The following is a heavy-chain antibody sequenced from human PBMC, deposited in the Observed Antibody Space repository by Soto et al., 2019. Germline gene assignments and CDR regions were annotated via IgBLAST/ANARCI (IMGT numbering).Heavy chain of an antibody. CDR2: IVVGSGNT. CDR1: GFTFTSSA. CDR3: AADNSNPRHQTSAFDI. D-gene: IGHD1-20*01. J-gene: IGHJ3*02. Sequence: SVKVSCKASGFTFTSSAVQWVRQARGQRLEWIGWIVVGSGNTNYAQKLQERVTITRDMSTSTAYMELSSLRSEDTAVYYCAADNSNPRHQTSAFDIWGQGTMVTVSS. V-gene: IGHV1-58*01.